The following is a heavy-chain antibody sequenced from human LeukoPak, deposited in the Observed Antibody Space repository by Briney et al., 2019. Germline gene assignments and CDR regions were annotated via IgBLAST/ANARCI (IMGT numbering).Heavy chain of an antibody. J-gene: IGHJ3*02. Sequence: ASVKVSCKASGYTFTKYAMHWVCQAPGQRLEWMGWINAGNGNTKNSQKFQGRVTITRDTSATTAYMELSSLRAEDTAVYYCANVLWFGEGHFDAFDIWGQGTMVTVSS. CDR2: INAGNGNT. D-gene: IGHD3-10*01. CDR3: ANVLWFGEGHFDAFDI. CDR1: GYTFTKYA. V-gene: IGHV1-3*01.